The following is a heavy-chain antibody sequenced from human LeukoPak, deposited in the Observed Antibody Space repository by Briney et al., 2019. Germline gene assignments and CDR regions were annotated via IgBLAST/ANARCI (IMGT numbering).Heavy chain of an antibody. Sequence: GSLRLSCAASGFTFSDYYMSWIRQAPGKGLEGIGSVYYSGSTYYTPPLKSRVTISVDTSKNQFSLKLSSVTAADTAVYYCARPIRSGWTGFDYWGQGTLVTVSS. CDR3: ARPIRSGWTGFDY. CDR2: VYYSGST. CDR1: GFTFSDYY. V-gene: IGHV4-39*01. D-gene: IGHD6-25*01. J-gene: IGHJ4*02.